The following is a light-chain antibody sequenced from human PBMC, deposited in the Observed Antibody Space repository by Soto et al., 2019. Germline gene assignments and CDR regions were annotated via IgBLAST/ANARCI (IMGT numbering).Light chain of an antibody. CDR2: QVR. V-gene: IGLV2-14*01. CDR3: SSYTSSSTLLYL. Sequence: QSALTQPASVSGSPGQSITISCTGTSSDVGGYNYVSWYQQHPGKAPKLMIYQVRNRPSGVSDRFSGSKSGNTASLTISGLQAEDDSDYYCSSYTSSSTLLYLFGTGTKVTVL. CDR1: SSDVGGYNY. J-gene: IGLJ1*01.